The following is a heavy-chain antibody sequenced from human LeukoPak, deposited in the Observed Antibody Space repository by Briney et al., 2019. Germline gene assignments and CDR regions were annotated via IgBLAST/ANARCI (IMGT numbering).Heavy chain of an antibody. CDR2: ISASGDST. CDR1: GFTFSSYA. Sequence: GGSLRLSCAASGFTFSSYAMSWVRQAPGKGLEWVSAISASGDSTYYADSVKGRFTISRDNAKNSLYLQMNSLRAEDTAVYYCAREDSSWYYFDYWGQGTLVTVSS. V-gene: IGHV3-23*01. J-gene: IGHJ4*02. D-gene: IGHD6-13*01. CDR3: AREDSSWYYFDY.